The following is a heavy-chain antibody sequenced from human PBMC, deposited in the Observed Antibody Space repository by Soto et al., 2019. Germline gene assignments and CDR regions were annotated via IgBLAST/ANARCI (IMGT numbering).Heavy chain of an antibody. CDR2: MNRDGSEK. CDR3: VRDSWLDY. D-gene: IGHD6-19*01. J-gene: IGHJ4*02. V-gene: IGHV3-7*05. CDR1: GITFSSHF. Sequence: EVQLVESGGGLVQPGGSLRLSCAASGITFSSHFMSWVRQAPGKGLEWVANMNRDGSEKNYVDSVKGRFTISRDNAKNSLYLQMNSLRADDTAVYNCVRDSWLDYWGLGTLVTVSS.